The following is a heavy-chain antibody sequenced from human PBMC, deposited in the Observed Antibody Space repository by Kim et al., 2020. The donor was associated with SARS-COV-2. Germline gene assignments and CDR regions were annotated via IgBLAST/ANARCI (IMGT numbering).Heavy chain of an antibody. D-gene: IGHD3-9*01. V-gene: IGHV4-31*03. CDR3: ARLGIDYDILPGYYFDY. J-gene: IGHJ4*02. CDR2: IYYSGST. CDR1: GGPISSGGSY. Sequence: SETLSLTCTVSGGPISSGGSYWRWIRQHPGKGLEWIGYIYYSGSTYYNPSLKSRVTISVDTSKNQFSLKLSSVTAADTAVYYCARLGIDYDILPGYYFDYWGQGTLFTVSS.